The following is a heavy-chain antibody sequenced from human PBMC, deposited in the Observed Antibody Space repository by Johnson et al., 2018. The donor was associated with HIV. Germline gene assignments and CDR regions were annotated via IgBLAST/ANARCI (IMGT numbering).Heavy chain of an antibody. CDR2: IKQDGGDI. D-gene: IGHD6-6*01. J-gene: IGHJ3*02. CDR3: ENREYNSTDAFDI. Sequence: MLLVESGGGVVQPGRSLRLSCVASGFTFRSYWMTWVRQAPGKGLEWVSNIKQDGGDIYYVDSVKGRFTISRDNSKNTLYLQMNSLRAEDTAVYYCENREYNSTDAFDIWGQGTLVTVSS. CDR1: GFTFRSYW. V-gene: IGHV3-7*01.